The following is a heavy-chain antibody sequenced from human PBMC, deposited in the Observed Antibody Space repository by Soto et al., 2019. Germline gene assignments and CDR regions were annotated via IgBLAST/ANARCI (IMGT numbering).Heavy chain of an antibody. J-gene: IGHJ6*02. CDR2: ISAYNGNT. CDR3: ARILSGMDV. CDR1: GYTFTSYG. V-gene: IGHV1-18*01. D-gene: IGHD1-26*01. Sequence: ASVQVSSTASGYTFTSYGIRWVRQAPGQGLEWMEWISAYNGNTNYAQKLQGRVTMTTDTSTSTAYMELRSLRSDDTAVYYCARILSGMDVWGQGTTVTVSS.